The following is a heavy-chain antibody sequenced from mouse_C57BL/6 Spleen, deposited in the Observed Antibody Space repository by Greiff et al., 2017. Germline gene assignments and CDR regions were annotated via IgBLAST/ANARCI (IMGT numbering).Heavy chain of an antibody. CDR1: GFTFSDYY. J-gene: IGHJ2*01. D-gene: IGHD1-3*01. CDR3: ARGGYGSSFDY. V-gene: IGHV5-16*01. Sequence: DVHLVESEGGLVQPGSSMKLSCTASGFTFSDYYMAWVRQVPEKGLEWVANINYDGSSTYYLDSLKSRFIISRDNAKNILYLQMSSLKSEDTATYYCARGGYGSSFDYWGQGTTLTVSS. CDR2: INYDGSST.